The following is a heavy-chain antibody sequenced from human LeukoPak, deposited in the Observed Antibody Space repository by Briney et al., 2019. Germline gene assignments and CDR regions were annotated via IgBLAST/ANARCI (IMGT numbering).Heavy chain of an antibody. CDR2: INGDGRNI. CDR3: TRDLMDYDVSTGLHHYYMDV. J-gene: IGHJ6*02. D-gene: IGHD3-9*01. Sequence: QSGGSLRLSCVASGFTFSSYWMHWVRQGPRKGLVWVSRINGDGRNINYADSVRGRFTISRDNAKNTLYLQMNTLRVEDTAVYYCTRDLMDYDVSTGLHHYYMDVWGQGTTVTVSS. CDR1: GFTFSSYW. V-gene: IGHV3-74*01.